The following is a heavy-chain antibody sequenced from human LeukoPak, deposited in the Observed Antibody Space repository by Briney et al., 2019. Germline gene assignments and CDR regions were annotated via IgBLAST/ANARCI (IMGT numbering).Heavy chain of an antibody. J-gene: IGHJ4*02. CDR3: ARDADFLYYFDY. CDR1: GFTFSSHA. D-gene: IGHD3/OR15-3a*01. CDR2: ISGSGDNR. V-gene: IGHV3-23*01. Sequence: GGSLRLSCAASGFTFSSHAMSWVRQAPGKGLEWVSSISGSGDNRNYADSVKGRFTISRDNSKSTLYLQMNSLRAEDTAVYYCARDADFLYYFDYWGQGTLVTVSS.